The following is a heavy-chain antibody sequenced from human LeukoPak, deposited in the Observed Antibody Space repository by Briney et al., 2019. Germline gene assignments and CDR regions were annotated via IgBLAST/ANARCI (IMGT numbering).Heavy chain of an antibody. CDR1: GFTFXXXX. CDR2: ISYXGXXI. V-gene: IGHV3-30*03. J-gene: IGHJ4*02. D-gene: IGHD5-24*01. Sequence: GGSLRPXXXASGFTFXXXXXXXVRQAPGKXXXXXAVISYXGXXIXXXXSVXGXFXXXRDNTKNTLYLQMDSLRVEDTAAYYCAPEGDGYILFDYWGQGTLVTVSS. CDR3: APEGDGYILFDY.